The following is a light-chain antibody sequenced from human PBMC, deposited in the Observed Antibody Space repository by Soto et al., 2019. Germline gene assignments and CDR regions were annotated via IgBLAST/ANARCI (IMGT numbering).Light chain of an antibody. CDR3: QTWGTGIHVV. V-gene: IGLV4-69*01. Sequence: QLVLTQSPSASASLGASVKLTCTLSSGHSSYAIAWHQQQPEKGPRYLMKLDSDGSHTKGDAIPDRFSGSSSGAERYLTISSLQSEXEADYYCQTWGTGIHVVFGGGTKL. J-gene: IGLJ2*01. CDR2: LDSDGSH. CDR1: SGHSSYA.